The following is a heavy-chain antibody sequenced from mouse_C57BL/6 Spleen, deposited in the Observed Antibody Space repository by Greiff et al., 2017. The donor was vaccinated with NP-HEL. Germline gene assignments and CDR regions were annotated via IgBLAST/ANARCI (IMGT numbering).Heavy chain of an antibody. V-gene: IGHV1-4*01. J-gene: IGHJ1*03. CDR3: ARYDGYYRYFDV. Sequence: QVQLQQSGAELARPGASVKMSCKASGYTFTSYTMHWVKQRPGQGLEWTGYINPSSGYTKYNQKFKDKATLTADKSSSTAYMQLSSLTSEDSAVYYCARYDGYYRYFDVWGTGTTVTVSS. CDR2: INPSSGYT. D-gene: IGHD2-3*01. CDR1: GYTFTSYT.